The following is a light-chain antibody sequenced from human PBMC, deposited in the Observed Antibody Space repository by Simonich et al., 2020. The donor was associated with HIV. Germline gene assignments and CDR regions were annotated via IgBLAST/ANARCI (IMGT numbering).Light chain of an antibody. Sequence: DIGMTQTPLSLSVTPGQPASISCKSSQSLLHSDGRTYLYWYLQKPGQSPQLLIYEGSSRLSGVPDTFSGSGSGTDFTLKISRVEAEDVGVYYCMQGIHLPYTFGQGTKLEIK. CDR3: MQGIHLPYT. J-gene: IGKJ2*01. CDR1: QSLLHSDGRTY. V-gene: IGKV2-29*02. CDR2: EGS.